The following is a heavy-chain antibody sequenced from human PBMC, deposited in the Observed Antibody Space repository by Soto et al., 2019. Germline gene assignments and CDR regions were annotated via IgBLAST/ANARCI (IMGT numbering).Heavy chain of an antibody. J-gene: IGHJ6*02. CDR3: AREGGSGSYSSYYYYGMDV. D-gene: IGHD3-10*01. Sequence: ASVKVSCKASGYTFTSYYMHWVRQAPGQGLEWMGIINPSGGSTSYAQKFQGRVTMTRDTSTSTVYMELSSLRSEDTAVYYCAREGGSGSYSSYYYYGMDVWGQGTTVTVS. CDR1: GYTFTSYY. CDR2: INPSGGST. V-gene: IGHV1-46*01.